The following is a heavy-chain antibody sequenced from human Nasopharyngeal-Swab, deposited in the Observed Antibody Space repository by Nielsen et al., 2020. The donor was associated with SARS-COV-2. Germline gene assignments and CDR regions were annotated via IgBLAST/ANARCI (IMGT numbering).Heavy chain of an antibody. Sequence: ASVKVSCKASGYTFTSYGISWVRQAPGQGLEWMGWISAYDGNTNYAQKLQGRVTMTTDTSTSTAYMELRSLRSDDTAVYYCARASYDFWNHDGDYWGQGTLVTVSS. CDR1: GYTFTSYG. V-gene: IGHV1-18*01. CDR3: ARASYDFWNHDGDY. J-gene: IGHJ4*02. D-gene: IGHD3-3*01. CDR2: ISAYDGNT.